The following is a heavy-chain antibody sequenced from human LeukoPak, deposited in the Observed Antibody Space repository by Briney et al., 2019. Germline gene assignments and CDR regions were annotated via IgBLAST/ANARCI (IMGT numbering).Heavy chain of an antibody. CDR1: GGTFSSYA. CDR2: IIPILGIA. CDR3: ARDHCSPGTCLGGH. V-gene: IGHV1-69*04. Sequence: ASVKVSCKASGGTFSSYAYSWVRQAPGQGLEWMGRIIPILGIAVYAHNFQGRVTLSADKATTTTYMELTSLRSEDTAIYYCARDHCSPGTCLGGHWGQGTLVTVSS. J-gene: IGHJ4*02. D-gene: IGHD2-15*01.